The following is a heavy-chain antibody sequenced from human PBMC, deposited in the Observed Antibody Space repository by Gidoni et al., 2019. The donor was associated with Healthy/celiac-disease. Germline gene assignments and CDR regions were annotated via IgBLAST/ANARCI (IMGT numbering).Heavy chain of an antibody. V-gene: IGHV1-2*04. CDR1: GYTFTGYY. D-gene: IGHD3-3*01. J-gene: IGHJ6*02. CDR2: INPNSGGT. Sequence: QVQLVQSGAEVKKPGASVKVSCKASGYTFTGYYMHWVRQAPGQGLEWMGWINPNSGGTNYAQKFQGWVTMTRDTFISTAYMELSRLRSDDTAVYYCARDRYYDFWSGYYRYYYYYGMDVWGQGTTVTVSS. CDR3: ARDRYYDFWSGYYRYYYYYGMDV.